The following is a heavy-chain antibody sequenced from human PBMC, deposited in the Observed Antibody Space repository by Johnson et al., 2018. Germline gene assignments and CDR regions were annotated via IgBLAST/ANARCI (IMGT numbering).Heavy chain of an antibody. CDR2: IYYTGST. V-gene: IGHV4-59*01. Sequence: QVQLQESGPGLVKPSETMSLTCTVSGGSISNYYWSWIRQPPGKGLEWIGYIYYTGSTNYNPSLKSRVTISVDTSKNQFSLKLGSVTAADTAVYFCSRVSETATTYYYHYGMDVWGQGTTVTVSS. J-gene: IGHJ6*02. CDR3: SRVSETATTYYYHYGMDV. CDR1: GGSISNYY. D-gene: IGHD5-24*01.